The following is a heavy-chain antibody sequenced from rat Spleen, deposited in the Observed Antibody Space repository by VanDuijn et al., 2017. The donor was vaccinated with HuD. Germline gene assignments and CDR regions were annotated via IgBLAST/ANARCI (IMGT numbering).Heavy chain of an antibody. CDR1: GFSLTSYN. Sequence: QVQLKESGPGLVQPSETLSLTCTVSGFSLTSYNVHWVRQPPGKGLEWMGVMWSSGSADYNSVLKSRLTISRDTAKSQVFLEMNSRQTEVTACYFFTRTPRTETAAPFDYWGQGVMVTVTS. V-gene: IGHV2-45*01. CDR2: MWSSGSA. D-gene: IGHD1-2*01. J-gene: IGHJ2*01. CDR3: TRTPRTETAAPFDY.